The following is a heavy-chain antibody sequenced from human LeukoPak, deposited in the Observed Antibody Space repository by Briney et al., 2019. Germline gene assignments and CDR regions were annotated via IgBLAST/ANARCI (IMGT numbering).Heavy chain of an antibody. Sequence: PGGSLRLSGAASGFTFSSYAMSWVHQAPGKGLEWVAVISYDGSNKYYADSVKGRFTISRDNSKNTLYLQMNSLRAEDTAVYFCAKGLNWLDPWGQGTLVTVSS. CDR2: ISYDGSNK. J-gene: IGHJ5*02. CDR1: GFTFSSYA. V-gene: IGHV3-30-3*01. CDR3: AKGLNWLDP.